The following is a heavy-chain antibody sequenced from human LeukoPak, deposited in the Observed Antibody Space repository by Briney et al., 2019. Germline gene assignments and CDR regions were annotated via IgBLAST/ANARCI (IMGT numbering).Heavy chain of an antibody. CDR1: GFTFSSYW. Sequence: GGSLRLSCAASGFTFSSYWMTWVRQAPGKGLEWVANIKQDGSEKYYVDSVKGRFTISRDNSKNTLYLQMNSLRAEDTAVYYCAKRAFGGADFWGQGTLVTVSS. V-gene: IGHV3-7*03. CDR3: AKRAFGGADF. D-gene: IGHD3-16*01. J-gene: IGHJ4*02. CDR2: IKQDGSEK.